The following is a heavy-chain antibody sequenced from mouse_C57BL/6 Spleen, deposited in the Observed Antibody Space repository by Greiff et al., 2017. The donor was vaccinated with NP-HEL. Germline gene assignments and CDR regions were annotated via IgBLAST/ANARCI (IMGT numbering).Heavy chain of an antibody. CDR1: GYTFTSYW. CDR3: ARGTYSGFAY. D-gene: IGHD2-10*01. CDR2: IDPSDSYT. Sequence: VQLQQPGAELVMPGASVKLSCKASGYTFTSYWMHWVKQRPGQGLEWIGEIDPSDSYTNYNQKFKGKSTLTVDKSSSTAYMQLSSLTSEDSAVYYCARGTYSGFAYWGQGTLVTVSA. J-gene: IGHJ3*01. V-gene: IGHV1-69*01.